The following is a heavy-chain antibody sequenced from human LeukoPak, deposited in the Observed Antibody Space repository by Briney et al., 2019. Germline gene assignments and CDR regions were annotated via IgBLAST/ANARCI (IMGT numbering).Heavy chain of an antibody. D-gene: IGHD2-21*01. CDR1: GFTFSPYW. V-gene: IGHV3-7*03. Sequence: GGSLRLSCAASGFTFSPYWMTWVRQAPGKGMEWVANIKEDGSERNYVDSVKGRFTISRDNAKNSLYLQMNSLRAEDTAVYYCARGDRRFEYWGQGTLVTVSS. J-gene: IGHJ4*02. CDR3: ARGDRRFEY. CDR2: IKEDGSER.